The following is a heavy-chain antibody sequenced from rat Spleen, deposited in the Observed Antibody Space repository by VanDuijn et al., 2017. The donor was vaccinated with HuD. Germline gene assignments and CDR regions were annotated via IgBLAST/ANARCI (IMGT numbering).Heavy chain of an antibody. D-gene: IGHD2-5*01. CDR2: ISYDGSST. CDR1: GLSFSNYY. V-gene: IGHV5-29*01. Sequence: EVQLVESGGGLVQPGRSLKLSCAASGLSFSNYYMAWVRKAPTKGLEWVATISYDGSSTYYRDSVKGRFTISRDNAKSTLYLQMDSLRSEDMATYYCVRQGYLRDWYFDFWGPGTMVTVSS. CDR3: VRQGYLRDWYFDF. J-gene: IGHJ1*01.